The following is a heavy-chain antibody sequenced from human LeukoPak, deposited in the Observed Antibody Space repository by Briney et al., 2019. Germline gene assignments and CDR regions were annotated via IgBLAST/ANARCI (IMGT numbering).Heavy chain of an antibody. V-gene: IGHV3-23*01. D-gene: IGHD1-7*01. Sequence: HPGGSLRLSCAASGFSFVGYAMTWVRQAPGKGLEWVSRITYNGAATYYLDSVKARFTISIDNSRSTLYLQMDSLTAEGTALYYCAKDGVYSDGSTHIYYFDSWGQGTLVAVSS. CDR3: AKDGVYSDGSTHIYYFDS. CDR2: ITYNGAAT. CDR1: GFSFVGYA. J-gene: IGHJ4*02.